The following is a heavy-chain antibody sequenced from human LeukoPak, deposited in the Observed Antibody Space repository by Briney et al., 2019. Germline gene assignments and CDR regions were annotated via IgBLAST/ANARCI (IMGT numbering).Heavy chain of an antibody. CDR1: GGSFSGYY. V-gene: IGHV4-34*01. CDR3: ARQYSSSSWNWFDP. D-gene: IGHD6-6*01. J-gene: IGHJ5*02. Sequence: SETLPLTCAVYGGSFSGYYWSWIRQPPGKGLEWIGEINHSGSTNYNPSLKSRVTISVDTSKNQFSLKLSSVTAADTAVYYCARQYSSSSWNWFDPWGQGTLVTVSS. CDR2: INHSGST.